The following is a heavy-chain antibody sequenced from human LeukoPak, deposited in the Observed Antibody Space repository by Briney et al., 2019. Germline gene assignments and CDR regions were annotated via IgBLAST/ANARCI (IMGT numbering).Heavy chain of an antibody. CDR1: GGSISSGSYY. CDR2: IYYSGST. J-gene: IGHJ4*02. D-gene: IGHD5-12*01. CDR3: AGGKSQLWPRIVATIHYFDY. V-gene: IGHV4-61*01. Sequence: SQTPSLTCTVSGGSISSGSYYWSWIRQPPGKGLEWIGYIYYSGSTNYNPSLKSRVTISVDTSKNQFSLKLSSVTAADTAVYYCAGGKSQLWPRIVATIHYFDYWGQGTLVTVSS.